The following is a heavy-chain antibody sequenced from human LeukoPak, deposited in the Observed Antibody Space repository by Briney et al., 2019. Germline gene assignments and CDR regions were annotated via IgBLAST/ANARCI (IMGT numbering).Heavy chain of an antibody. Sequence: SGPTLVKPTQTLTLTCTFSGFSLSTSGVGVGWIRQPPGKALEWLALIYWDDDKRYSPSLKSRLTITKDTSKNQVVLTMTNMDPVDTATYYCAHRRNSGYSGYDGIHAPNWFDPWGQGTLVTVSS. CDR2: IYWDDDK. CDR1: GFSLSTSGVG. D-gene: IGHD5-12*01. J-gene: IGHJ5*02. CDR3: AHRRNSGYSGYDGIHAPNWFDP. V-gene: IGHV2-5*02.